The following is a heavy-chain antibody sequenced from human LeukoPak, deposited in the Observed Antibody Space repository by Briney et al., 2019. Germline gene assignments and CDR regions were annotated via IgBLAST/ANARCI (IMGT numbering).Heavy chain of an antibody. CDR2: ISSSSSYI. CDR1: GFTFSSYS. V-gene: IGHV3-21*01. J-gene: IGHJ4*02. D-gene: IGHD6-19*01. Sequence: PGESLRLSCAASGFTFSSYSMNWVRQAPGKGLEWVSSISSSSSYIYYADSVKGRFTISRDNAKNSLYLQMNSLRAEDTAVYYCARGPSSSGWYEDYFDYWGQGTLVTVSS. CDR3: ARGPSSSGWYEDYFDY.